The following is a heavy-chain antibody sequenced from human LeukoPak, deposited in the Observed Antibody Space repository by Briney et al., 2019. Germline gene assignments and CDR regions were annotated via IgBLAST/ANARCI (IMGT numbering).Heavy chain of an antibody. CDR2: ISYDGSNK. J-gene: IGHJ6*02. CDR3: AKVRGAGSGSYYSLGYYYYYYGMDV. D-gene: IGHD1-26*01. CDR1: GFTFSSYA. Sequence: GGSLRLSCAASGFTFSSYAMHWVRQAPGKGLEWVAVISYDGSNKYYADSVKGRFTISRDNSKNTLYLQMNSLRAEDTAVYYCAKVRGAGSGSYYSLGYYYYYYGMDVWGQGTTVTVSS. V-gene: IGHV3-30-3*01.